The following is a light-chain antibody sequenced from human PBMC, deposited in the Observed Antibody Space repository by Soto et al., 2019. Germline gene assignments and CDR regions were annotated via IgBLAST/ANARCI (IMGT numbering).Light chain of an antibody. CDR3: LQYNNFAWT. Sequence: DIQMTQSPSSLSASVGDRVTITCRASQGIRNYLDWYQQKPAKAPERLIYAASSFQSGVPSRLSGSGSGRELPLTISSLQAADFATYYCLQYNNFAWTFGQGTKVEIK. J-gene: IGKJ1*01. CDR2: AAS. V-gene: IGKV1-17*01. CDR1: QGIRNY.